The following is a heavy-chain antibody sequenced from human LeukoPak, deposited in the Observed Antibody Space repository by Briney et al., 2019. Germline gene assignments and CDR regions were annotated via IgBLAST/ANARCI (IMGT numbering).Heavy chain of an antibody. J-gene: IGHJ4*02. CDR2: INHSGST. D-gene: IGHD6-6*01. CDR3: ARGIAARRTFDY. V-gene: IGHV4-34*01. CDR1: GGSFSGYY. Sequence: SETLSLTCAVYGGSFSGYYWSWIRQPPGKGREWIGEINHSGSTNYNPSLKSRVTISVDTSKNQFSLKLSSVTAADTAVYYCARGIAARRTFDYWGQGTLVTVSS.